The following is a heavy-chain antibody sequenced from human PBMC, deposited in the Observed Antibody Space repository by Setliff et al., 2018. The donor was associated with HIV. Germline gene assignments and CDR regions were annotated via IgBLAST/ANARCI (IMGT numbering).Heavy chain of an antibody. CDR2: IFHNGTI. CDR1: GGSLTGYS. J-gene: IGHJ4*02. CDR3: GRGPRIVGASWAVIDY. D-gene: IGHD1-26*01. Sequence: SETMSLTCAVYGGSLTGYSWSWIRQPPGKGLEWIGEIFHNGTIHYNPSLKSRLALSTDTSKNQISLNLTSLTTAVTAVSYCGRGPRIVGASWAVIDYWGQGNPVTVSS. V-gene: IGHV4-34*01.